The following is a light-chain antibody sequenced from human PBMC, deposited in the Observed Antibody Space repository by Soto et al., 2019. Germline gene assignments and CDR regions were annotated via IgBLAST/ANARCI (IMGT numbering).Light chain of an antibody. CDR3: QQSSSTPYT. CDR2: AAS. Sequence: DIRRTQSPSSLSASIGDRVTITCRASQSISIYLNWYQQKPGKAPKLLIYAASSLQSGVPSTFSGSGSRTDITLTISSLQPEDFATYYCQQSSSTPYTCGQGTKLEIK. J-gene: IGKJ2*01. CDR1: QSISIY. V-gene: IGKV1-39*01.